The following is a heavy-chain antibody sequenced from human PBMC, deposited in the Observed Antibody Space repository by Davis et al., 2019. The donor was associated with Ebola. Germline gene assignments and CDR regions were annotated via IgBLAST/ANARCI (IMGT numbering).Heavy chain of an antibody. V-gene: IGHV3-66*04. Sequence: PGGSLRLSCAASGFTVRSHFMTWVRQGPGKGLEWVSVIYSDTTGGSTYYADSVKGRFTISRDNSKNTLYLQMNSLSAEDTAVYYCARRRAVTGTGLAFWGQGTLVTVSS. D-gene: IGHD1-1*01. CDR2: IYSDTTGGST. CDR3: ARRRAVTGTGLAF. CDR1: GFTVRSHF. J-gene: IGHJ4*02.